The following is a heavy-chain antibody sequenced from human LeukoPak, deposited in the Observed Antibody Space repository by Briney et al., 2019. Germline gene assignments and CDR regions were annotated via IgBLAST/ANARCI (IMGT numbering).Heavy chain of an antibody. CDR3: ARVSSSSLFDY. CDR1: GGSISSSSYY. D-gene: IGHD6-13*01. Sequence: PSETLSLTCTVSGGSISSSSYYWGWIRQPPGKGLEWIGSIYYSGSTYYNPSLKSRVTISVDTSKNQFSLKLSSATAADTAVYYCARVSSSSLFDYWGQGTLVTVSS. V-gene: IGHV4-39*07. J-gene: IGHJ4*02. CDR2: IYYSGST.